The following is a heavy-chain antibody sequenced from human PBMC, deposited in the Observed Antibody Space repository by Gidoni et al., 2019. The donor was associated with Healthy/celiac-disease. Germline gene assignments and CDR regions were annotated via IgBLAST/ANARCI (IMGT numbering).Heavy chain of an antibody. CDR2: T. Sequence: TSYAQKFQGRVTMTRDTSTSTVYMELSSLRAEDTGVYYCARVDGGNSEYWGQGTLVTVSS. J-gene: IGHJ4*02. CDR3: ARVDGGNSEY. D-gene: IGHD2-21*02. V-gene: IGHV1-46*01.